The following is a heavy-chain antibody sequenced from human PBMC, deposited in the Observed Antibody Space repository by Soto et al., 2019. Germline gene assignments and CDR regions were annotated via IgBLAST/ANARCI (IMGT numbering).Heavy chain of an antibody. CDR2: ISYDGSNK. J-gene: IGHJ4*02. CDR1: GFTFISYG. V-gene: IGHV3-30*18. D-gene: IGHD3-3*01. Sequence: GVSLRLSCAASGFTFISYGMRWVRQAPGKGLEWLALISYDGSNKYYADSVKGRFTISRDNSRSTLYLQMNSLRAEDTTVYHYAKEFAIFAEIGRLCFEHWGQGTQVTVPS. CDR3: AKEFAIFAEIGRLCFEH.